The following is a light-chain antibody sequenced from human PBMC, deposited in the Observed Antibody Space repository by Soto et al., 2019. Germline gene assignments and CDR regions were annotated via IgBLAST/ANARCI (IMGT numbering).Light chain of an antibody. J-gene: IGKJ5*01. Sequence: EVVLTQSPGTLSLSPGERATLSCRASQSLSSNYLAWYQQKPGQAPRLLIYGVSSRATGVPVSFSGSGSGTDFTLTISRLEPEDFAVYYCLQYVSAPITFGQGTRLEIK. CDR2: GVS. V-gene: IGKV3-20*01. CDR1: QSLSSNY. CDR3: LQYVSAPIT.